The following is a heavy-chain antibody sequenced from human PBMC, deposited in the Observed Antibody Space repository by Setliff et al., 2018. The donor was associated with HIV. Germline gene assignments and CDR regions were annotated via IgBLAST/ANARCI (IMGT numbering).Heavy chain of an antibody. V-gene: IGHV3-15*01. J-gene: IGHJ4*02. CDR1: GFTFSTYA. Sequence: GGSLRLSCAASGFTFSTYAMNWVRQAPGKGLEWVGRIKSNSDGGTSDYAAAVKDRFSFSRDDSKSILYLQMNSLEIEDTAVYFCSTGPSRVSDGIADFWGPGTLVTVSS. CDR3: STGPSRVSDGIADF. CDR2: IKSNSDGGTS.